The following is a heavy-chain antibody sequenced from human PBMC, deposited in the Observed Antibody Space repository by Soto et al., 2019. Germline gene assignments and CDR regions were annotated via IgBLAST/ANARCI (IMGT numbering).Heavy chain of an antibody. CDR2: IRSSGDRT. V-gene: IGHV3-23*01. CDR1: GVSFSSYA. D-gene: IGHD2-2*01. CDR3: AKQQGPGSPYYYAMDV. Sequence: GGSLRLTCAASGVSFSSYAMSWVGQAPGKGLEWVSVIRSSGDRTYYADSVKGRFTISRDNSKNTLYMQMNSLRAEDTAVYYCAKQQGPGSPYYYAMDVWGQGTTVTVSS. J-gene: IGHJ6*02.